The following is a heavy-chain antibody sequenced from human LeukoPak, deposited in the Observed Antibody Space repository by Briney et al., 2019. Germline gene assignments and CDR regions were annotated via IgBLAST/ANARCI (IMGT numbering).Heavy chain of an antibody. V-gene: IGHV1-46*01. D-gene: IGHD6-19*01. Sequence: ASVKVSCKASGYTFTSYYMHWVRQAPGHRLEWMGIINPSGGSTSYAQKFQSRVTMTSDTTTSTFYIELSSLRSEDTAVYYCARNADEFIAVAFDFWGQGTMVTVSS. CDR1: GYTFTSYY. J-gene: IGHJ4*02. CDR2: INPSGGST. CDR3: ARNADEFIAVAFDF.